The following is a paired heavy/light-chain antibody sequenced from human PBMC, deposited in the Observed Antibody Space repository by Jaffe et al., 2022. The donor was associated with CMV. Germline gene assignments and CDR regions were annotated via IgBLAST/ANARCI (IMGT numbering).Light chain of an antibody. J-gene: IGKJ2*01. Sequence: DIQMTQSPSSLSASVGDRVTITCRASQSISNFLNWYQQKPGKAPKLLIYTASYLQSGVPSRFSGSGAGTDFTLTISSLQPEDFATYFCQQSYSTPMYTFGQGTKLEIK. CDR3: QQSYSTPMYT. CDR2: TAS. CDR1: QSISNF. V-gene: IGKV1-39*01.
Heavy chain of an antibody. J-gene: IGHJ3*02. CDR1: GFTFGDYS. Sequence: EVQLVESGGVVVQPGGALRLSCAASGFTFGDYSMLWVRQTPGKGLEWVSLIIGDGSRTYYADSVKGRFTISRDNSKTSLYLQMDSLRTEDTALYYCAKVNWLTKAFDMWGQGTRVTVSS. CDR2: IIGDGSRT. CDR3: AKVNWLTKAFDM. D-gene: IGHD3-22*01. V-gene: IGHV3-43*01.